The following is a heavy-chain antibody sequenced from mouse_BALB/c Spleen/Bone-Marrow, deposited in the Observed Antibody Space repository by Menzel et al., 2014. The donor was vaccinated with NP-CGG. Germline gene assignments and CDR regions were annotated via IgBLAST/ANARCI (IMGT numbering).Heavy chain of an antibody. Sequence: EVKLEESGGGLVKPGGSLKLSCAASGFTFSDYYMYWVRQTPEKRLEWVATISDGGSCTYYHDSVKGRFTISRDNAKNNLYLQMSSLKSEDTAMYYCARDRAAHYYGSSFYFDYWGQGTTLTVSS. J-gene: IGHJ2*01. CDR3: ARDRAAHYYGSSFYFDY. D-gene: IGHD1-1*01. CDR2: ISDGGSCT. CDR1: GFTFSDYY. V-gene: IGHV5-4*02.